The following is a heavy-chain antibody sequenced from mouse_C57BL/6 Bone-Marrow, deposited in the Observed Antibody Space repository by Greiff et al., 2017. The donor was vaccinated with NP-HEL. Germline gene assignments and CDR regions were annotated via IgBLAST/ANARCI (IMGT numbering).Heavy chain of an antibody. J-gene: IGHJ1*03. CDR3: ASHYYGSSYWYFDV. D-gene: IGHD1-1*01. V-gene: IGHV1-69*01. CDR1: GYTFTSYW. CDR2: IDPSDSYT. Sequence: VKLQQPGAELVMPGASVKLSCKASGYTFTSYWMQWVKQRPGQGLEWIGEIDPSDSYTNYNQKFKGKSTLTVYKSTSTAYMQLSILTSEDSAVDYYASHYYGSSYWYFDVWGTGTTVTVSS.